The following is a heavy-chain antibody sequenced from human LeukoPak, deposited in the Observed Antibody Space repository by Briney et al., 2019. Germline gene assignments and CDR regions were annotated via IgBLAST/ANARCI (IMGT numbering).Heavy chain of an antibody. CDR3: ARGSGSGIDY. CDR2: ISWNSGHI. Sequence: GGSLRLSCAASGFTFDDYAMHWVRQAPGKGLEWVSGISWNSGHIGYADSVKGRFTISRDNSKNTLYLQMNSLRAEDTAVYYCARGSGSGIDYWGQGTLVTVSS. J-gene: IGHJ4*02. V-gene: IGHV3-9*01. CDR1: GFTFDDYA. D-gene: IGHD6-19*01.